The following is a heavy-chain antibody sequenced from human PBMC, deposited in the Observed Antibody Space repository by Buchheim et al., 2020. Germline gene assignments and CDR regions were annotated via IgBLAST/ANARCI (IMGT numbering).Heavy chain of an antibody. Sequence: EVQLWESGGGLARPGGSLRLSCTASGFTFRKYAMSWVRQAPGKGLEWVSAISGSGGSTYYADSAKGRFTISRDKSKNKLDLQMNSLRAEDTAVYYCAKDPETGDSHPDDAFDIWGQGT. CDR2: ISGSGGST. D-gene: IGHD4-17*01. V-gene: IGHV3-23*01. J-gene: IGHJ3*02. CDR3: AKDPETGDSHPDDAFDI. CDR1: GFTFRKYA.